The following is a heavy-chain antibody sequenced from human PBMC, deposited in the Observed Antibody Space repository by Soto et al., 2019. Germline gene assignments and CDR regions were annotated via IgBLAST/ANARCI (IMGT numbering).Heavy chain of an antibody. D-gene: IGHD3-10*01. V-gene: IGHV3-23*01. J-gene: IGHJ4*02. Sequence: HPGGSLRLSCAASGFTFSSYAMSWVRQAPGKGLEWVSAISGSGGSTYYADSVKGRFTISIDNSKNTLYLQMNSLRAEDTAVYYCAREIYQDGSGIDYWGQGTLVTVSS. CDR3: AREIYQDGSGIDY. CDR1: GFTFSSYA. CDR2: ISGSGGST.